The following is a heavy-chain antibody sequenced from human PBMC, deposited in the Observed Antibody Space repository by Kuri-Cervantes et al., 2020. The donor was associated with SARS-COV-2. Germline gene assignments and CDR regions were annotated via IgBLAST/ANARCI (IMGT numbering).Heavy chain of an antibody. CDR2: ISYDGSNK. D-gene: IGHD2-2*01. Sequence: GESLKISCAASRFSFSSYTLHWVRQAPGKGLECVAVISYDGSNKYYADSVKGRFTISRDNSKNTLYLQMNSLRAEDTAVYYCAEDRAIVVVPAAMGIGYWGQGALVTVSS. V-gene: IGHV3-30-3*01. CDR1: RFSFSSYT. CDR3: AEDRAIVVVPAAMGIGY. J-gene: IGHJ4*02.